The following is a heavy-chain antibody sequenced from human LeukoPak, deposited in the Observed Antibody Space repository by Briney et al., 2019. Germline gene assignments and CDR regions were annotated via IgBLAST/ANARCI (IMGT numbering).Heavy chain of an antibody. CDR3: AKGRSTSWKASYYFDY. V-gene: IGHV3-23*01. D-gene: IGHD2-2*01. J-gene: IGHJ4*02. CDR2: ISASGGGT. CDR1: GFTFSSCA. Sequence: PGGSLRLSCAASGFTFSSCAMTWVRQAPGKGLEWVSVISASGGGTSYADSVKGRSTISRDNSKNMLYLQMNSLSVEDTAVHYCAKGRSTSWKASYYFDYWGQGTQLTVSS.